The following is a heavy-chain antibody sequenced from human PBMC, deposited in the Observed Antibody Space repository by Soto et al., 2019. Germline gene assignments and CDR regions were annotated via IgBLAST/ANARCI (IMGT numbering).Heavy chain of an antibody. CDR3: ARGGCSSCTFDP. CDR2: IYYSGST. V-gene: IGHV4-59*01. Sequence: PSETLSLTCTVSGGSISSYYWSWIRQPPGKGLEWIGYIYYSGSTNYNPSLKSRVTISLDTSKNQFSLKLTSVIAVDTGVYYCARGGCSSCTFDPRGQGTLVTVSS. J-gene: IGHJ5*02. D-gene: IGHD6-6*01. CDR1: GGSISSYY.